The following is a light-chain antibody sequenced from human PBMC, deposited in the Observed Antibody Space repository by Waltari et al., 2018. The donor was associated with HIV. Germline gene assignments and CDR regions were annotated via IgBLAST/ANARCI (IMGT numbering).Light chain of an antibody. CDR3: QSHDSSLSGYV. J-gene: IGLJ1*01. CDR2: GNS. V-gene: IGLV1-40*01. CDR1: TSPLWARYP. Sequence: QSVLPQPPPVSGPPGQRVTISSTGRTSPLWARYPVHTYQQLPGPAPKLLIYGNSNRPSGVPDRFSGSKSGTSASLAITGLQAEDEADYYCQSHDSSLSGYVFGTGTKVTVL.